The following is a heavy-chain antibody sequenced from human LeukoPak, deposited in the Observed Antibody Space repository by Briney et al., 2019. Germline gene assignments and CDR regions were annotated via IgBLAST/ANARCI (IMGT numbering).Heavy chain of an antibody. J-gene: IGHJ2*01. Sequence: KSSETLSLTCTVSGGSISSYYWSWIRQPPGKGLEWIGYIYYSGSTNYNPSLKSRVTISVDTSKNQFSLKLSSVTAADTAVYYCARMGYYYDSSGYYAPWYFDLWGRGTLVTVSS. D-gene: IGHD3-22*01. CDR1: GGSISSYY. CDR3: ARMGYYYDSSGYYAPWYFDL. CDR2: IYYSGST. V-gene: IGHV4-59*01.